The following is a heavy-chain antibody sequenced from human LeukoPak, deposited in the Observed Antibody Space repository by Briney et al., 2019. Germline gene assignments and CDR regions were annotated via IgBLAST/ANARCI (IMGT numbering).Heavy chain of an antibody. V-gene: IGHV3-23*01. D-gene: IGHD3-3*01. CDR1: GLAFSSYA. CDR2: ISVASKT. Sequence: GGSLRLSCAASGLAFSSYAMSWVRQAPGKGLEWVSTISVASKTFYAVSVKGRFTISRDNSRNTVYLQMTSLRADDTAVYYCADYGVSGVRNNFYWGQGTLVTVSS. CDR3: ADYGVSGVRNNFY. J-gene: IGHJ4*02.